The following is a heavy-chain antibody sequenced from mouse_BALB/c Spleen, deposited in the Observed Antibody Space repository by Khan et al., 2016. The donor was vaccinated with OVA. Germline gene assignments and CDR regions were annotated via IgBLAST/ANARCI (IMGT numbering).Heavy chain of an antibody. Sequence: LHQPGAELVRPGASVKLSCKASGYTFTNYWINWVKQRPGQGLEWIGNIYPSDSYTNYNQKFKDKATLTVDKSSSTAYMQLSSPTSEDSAVYYCTRGDPGNFEYWGQGTTLTVSS. J-gene: IGHJ2*01. CDR2: IYPSDSYT. D-gene: IGHD2-13*01. CDR1: GYTFTNYW. CDR3: TRGDPGNFEY. V-gene: IGHV1-69*02.